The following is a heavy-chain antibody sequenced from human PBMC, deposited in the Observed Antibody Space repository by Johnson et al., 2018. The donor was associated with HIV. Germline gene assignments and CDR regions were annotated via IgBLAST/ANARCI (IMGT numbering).Heavy chain of an antibody. Sequence: VQLVESGGGVVRPGGSLRLSCAASGFTFDDYGMSWVRQAPGKGLEWVSGINWNGGSTGYADSVKGRFTISRDNAKNSLYLQMNSLKSEDTAVYYGTTDRVGSGSHDAFDIWCQGTIVTVSS. V-gene: IGHV3-20*04. CDR1: GFTFDDYG. D-gene: IGHD1-26*01. J-gene: IGHJ3*02. CDR2: INWNGGST. CDR3: TTDRVGSGSHDAFDI.